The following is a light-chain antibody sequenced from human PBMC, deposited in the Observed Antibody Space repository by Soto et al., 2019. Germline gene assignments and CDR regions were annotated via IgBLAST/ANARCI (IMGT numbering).Light chain of an antibody. CDR3: QQYYSYPLT. Sequence: EIVLTQSPGTLSLSPGERATLSCRASQSVSSSYLAWYQQKPGQAPRLLIYDASSRATGIPDRFSGSGSGTDFTLTISCLQSEDFATYYCQQYYSYPLTFGQGTRLEIK. CDR2: DAS. J-gene: IGKJ5*01. V-gene: IGKV3-20*01. CDR1: QSVSSSY.